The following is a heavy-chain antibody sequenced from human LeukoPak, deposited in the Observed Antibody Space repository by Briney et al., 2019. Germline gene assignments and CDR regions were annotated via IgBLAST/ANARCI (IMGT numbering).Heavy chain of an antibody. CDR3: ARQDTAMAPHYFDY. J-gene: IGHJ4*02. CDR1: GGSISSSSYY. V-gene: IGHV4-39*01. CDR2: TYYSGST. D-gene: IGHD5-18*01. Sequence: SETLSLTCTVSGGSISSSSYYWGWIRQPPGKGLEWIGSTYYSGSTYYNPSLKSRVTISVDTSKNQFSLKLSSVTAADTAVYYCARQDTAMAPHYFDYWGQGTLVTVSS.